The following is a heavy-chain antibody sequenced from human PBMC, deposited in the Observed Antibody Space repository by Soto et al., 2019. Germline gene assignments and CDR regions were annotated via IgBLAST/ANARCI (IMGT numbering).Heavy chain of an antibody. V-gene: IGHV4-31*03. CDR1: GGSISSGGYY. D-gene: IGHD4-17*01. J-gene: IGHJ4*02. Sequence: QVQLQESGPGLVKPSQTLSLTCTVSGGSISSGGYYWSWIRQHPGKGLEWIGYIYYSGSTYYNPSLKSRVTISVDTSKNQFSLKLSSVTAADTAVYYCARDGGGTGTTVTSLDYWGQGTLVTVSS. CDR3: ARDGGGTGTTVTSLDY. CDR2: IYYSGST.